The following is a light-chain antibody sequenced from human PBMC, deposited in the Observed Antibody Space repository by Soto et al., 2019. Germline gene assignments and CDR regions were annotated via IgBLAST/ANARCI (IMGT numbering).Light chain of an antibody. CDR2: EDN. CDR1: SGSIASNY. V-gene: IGLV6-57*02. Sequence: NFMLTQPHSVSESPGKTVTISCTGSSGSIASNYVQWYQQRPGSAPTTVIYEDNQRPSGVPDRFSGSIDSSSNSAYLTISGLKTDDEADYYCQSYDSYSVVFGGGTKLTVL. CDR3: QSYDSYSVV. J-gene: IGLJ2*01.